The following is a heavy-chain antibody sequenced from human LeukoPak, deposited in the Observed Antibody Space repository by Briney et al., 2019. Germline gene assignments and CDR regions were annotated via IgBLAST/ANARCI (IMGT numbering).Heavy chain of an antibody. V-gene: IGHV3-48*03. J-gene: IGHJ3*02. CDR2: IDGGGTII. CDR1: GFSFSSYE. D-gene: IGHD3-22*01. CDR3: AREALDSSGYYPDHAFDM. Sequence: GGSLRLSCAASGFSFSSYEVNWVRQAPGKGLEWVSYIDGGGTIIYYGDSVKGRFTISRDNAKNSLYLQLISLRVEDTAVYYCAREALDSSGYYPDHAFDMWGQGTMVTVSS.